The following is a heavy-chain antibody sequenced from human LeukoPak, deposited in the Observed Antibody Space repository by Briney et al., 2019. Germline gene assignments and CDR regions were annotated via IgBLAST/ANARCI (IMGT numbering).Heavy chain of an antibody. V-gene: IGHV3-23*01. CDR3: AEDPTFGSWTDY. Sequence: GGSLRLSCAASGFTFSSYAMSWVRQAPGKGLEWVSAISGSGGSTYYADSVKGRFTISRDNSKNTLYLQMNSLRAEDTAVYYCAEDPTFGSWTDYWGQGTLVTVSS. CDR2: ISGSGGST. J-gene: IGHJ4*02. D-gene: IGHD6-13*01. CDR1: GFTFSSYA.